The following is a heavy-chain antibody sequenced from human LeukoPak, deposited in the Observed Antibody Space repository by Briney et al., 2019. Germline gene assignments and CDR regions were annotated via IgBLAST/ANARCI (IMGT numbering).Heavy chain of an antibody. Sequence: GGSLRLSCAASGYTFNEVWMHWVRQVPGEGLMCVARIHKDGLHTWYADSMKGRFTISRDNAENTVYLQLNSLRVEDTAVYYCARESEAAGTYYLDHWGQGNLVTVPS. D-gene: IGHD6-25*01. V-gene: IGHV3-74*01. CDR3: ARESEAAGTYYLDH. J-gene: IGHJ4*02. CDR2: IHKDGLHT. CDR1: GYTFNEVW.